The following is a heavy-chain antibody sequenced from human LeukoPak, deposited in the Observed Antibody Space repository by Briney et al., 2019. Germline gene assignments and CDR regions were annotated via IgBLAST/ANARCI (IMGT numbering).Heavy chain of an antibody. D-gene: IGHD5-18*01. CDR3: AHYVDTARGGPFFDY. V-gene: IGHV2-5*02. J-gene: IGHJ4*02. CDR2: IYWDNNK. Sequence: SGPTLVKPTQILTLTCSFSGFSLRTTGVGVGWTRQPPGRALEWLALIYWDNNKVSSPSLKSRLTITKDTSKNQVVLTMSNMDPEDTATYFCAHYVDTARGGPFFDYWGQGTLVTVSS. CDR1: GFSLRTTGVG.